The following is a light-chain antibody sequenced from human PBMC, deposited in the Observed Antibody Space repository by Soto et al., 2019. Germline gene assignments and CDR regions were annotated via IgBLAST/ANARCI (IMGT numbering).Light chain of an antibody. V-gene: IGKV1-5*01. Sequence: DIHMTQSPSTLSASVGHRFTITCRASHSISSWLARYQQKPGKAPNLLIYAASTLESGVPSSFSGSGSGTEFTLTISSMQPDDFATYYCQQYNSYWTFGQGTKVDIK. CDR1: HSISSW. CDR3: QQYNSYWT. CDR2: AAS. J-gene: IGKJ1*01.